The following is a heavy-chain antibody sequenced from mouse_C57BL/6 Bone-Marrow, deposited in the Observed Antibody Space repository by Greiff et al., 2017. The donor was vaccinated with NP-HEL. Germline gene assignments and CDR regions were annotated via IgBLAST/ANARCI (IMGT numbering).Heavy chain of an antibody. Sequence: EVQLVESGAELVRPGASVKLSCTVSGFNIKDDYMHWVKQRPEQGLEWIGWIDPENGDTEYASKFQGKATITADTSSNTASLPLSSLTSEDTAVYYCTTGGSSPYAMDYWGRGTSVTVSS. CDR2: IDPENGDT. J-gene: IGHJ4*01. D-gene: IGHD1-1*01. V-gene: IGHV14-4*01. CDR3: TTGGSSPYAMDY. CDR1: GFNIKDDY.